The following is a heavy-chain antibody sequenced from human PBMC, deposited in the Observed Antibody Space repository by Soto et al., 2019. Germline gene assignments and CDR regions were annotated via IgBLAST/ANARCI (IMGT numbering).Heavy chain of an antibody. J-gene: IGHJ5*02. V-gene: IGHV4-59*06. CDR2: IYYSGST. Sequence: SETLSLTCTVSGDSITNYYWNWIRQHPGKGLEWIGYIYYSGSTYYNPSLKSRVTISVDTSKNQFSLKLSSVTAADTAVYYCARAGIAAACNWFDPWGQVTLVT. CDR1: GDSITNYY. D-gene: IGHD6-13*01. CDR3: ARAGIAAACNWFDP.